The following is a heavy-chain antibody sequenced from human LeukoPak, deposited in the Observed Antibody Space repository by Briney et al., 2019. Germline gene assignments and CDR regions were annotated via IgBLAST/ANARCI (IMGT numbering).Heavy chain of an antibody. Sequence: GASVKVSCKASGYTFTRYDINWERQATGQGLEWMGWMNPNSGNTGYAQKFQGRVTMTRNTSISTAYMELSSLRSEDTAVYYCARVPPQRYSYDTPLDYWGQGTLVTVSS. CDR3: ARVPPQRYSYDTPLDY. CDR2: MNPNSGNT. CDR1: GYTFTRYD. J-gene: IGHJ4*02. V-gene: IGHV1-8*01. D-gene: IGHD5-18*01.